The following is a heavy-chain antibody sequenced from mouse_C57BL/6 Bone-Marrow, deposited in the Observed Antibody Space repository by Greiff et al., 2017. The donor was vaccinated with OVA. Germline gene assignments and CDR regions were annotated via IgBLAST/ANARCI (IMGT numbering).Heavy chain of an antibody. V-gene: IGHV14-4*01. Sequence: VQLKESGAELVRPGASVKLSCTASGFNIKDDYMHWVKQRPEQGLEWIGWIDPENGDTEYASKFQGKATITADTSSNTAYLQLSSLTSEDTAVYYCTTPNSSYWYFDVWGTGTTVTVSS. CDR1: GFNIKDDY. CDR2: IDPENGDT. CDR3: TTPNSSYWYFDV. D-gene: IGHD4-1*02. J-gene: IGHJ1*03.